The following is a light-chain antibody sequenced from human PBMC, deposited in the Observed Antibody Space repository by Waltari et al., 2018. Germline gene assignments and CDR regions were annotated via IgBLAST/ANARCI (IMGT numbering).Light chain of an antibody. CDR3: QQRSNWPPRFT. J-gene: IGKJ3*01. CDR1: QSVSSY. V-gene: IGKV3-11*01. CDR2: DAS. Sequence: EIVLTQSPATLSLSPGERATLSCRASQSVSSYLAWYQQKPGQAPRLLIYDASNRATGIPARFSGRGSGTDFTLTISSLEPEDFAVYYCQQRSNWPPRFTFGPGTKVDIK.